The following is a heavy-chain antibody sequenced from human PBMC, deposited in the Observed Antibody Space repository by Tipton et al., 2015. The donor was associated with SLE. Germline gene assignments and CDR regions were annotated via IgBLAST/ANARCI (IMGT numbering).Heavy chain of an antibody. Sequence: QVQLMQSGAEVKKPGASVKVSCKASGYTFTGYYMHWVRQAPGQGLEWMGRINPNSGGTNYAQKFQGRVTMTRDTSISTAYMELSRLRCDDTAVYYCARERYSSYYYGMDVWGQGTTVTVSS. J-gene: IGHJ6*02. CDR2: INPNSGGT. D-gene: IGHD5-18*01. V-gene: IGHV1-2*06. CDR1: GYTFTGYY. CDR3: ARERYSSYYYGMDV.